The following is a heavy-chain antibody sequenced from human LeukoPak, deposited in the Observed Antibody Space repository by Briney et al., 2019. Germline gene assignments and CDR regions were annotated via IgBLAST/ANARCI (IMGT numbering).Heavy chain of an antibody. CDR1: EFTFSLYS. CDR3: ARRADDYYYGMDV. V-gene: IGHV3-21*01. Sequence: GGSLRLSCAASEFTFSLYSMNWVRQAPGKGLEWVSSISSSSTYIYYADSVKGRFTITGDNAKNSLFLQMNSLRVEDTAVYYCARRADDYYYGMDVWGQGTTVTVFS. CDR2: ISSSSTYI. J-gene: IGHJ6*02. D-gene: IGHD6-19*01.